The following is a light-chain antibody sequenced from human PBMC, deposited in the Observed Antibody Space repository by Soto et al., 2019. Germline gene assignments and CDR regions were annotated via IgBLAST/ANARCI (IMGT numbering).Light chain of an antibody. J-gene: IGKJ4*01. CDR1: QSIDTY. Sequence: IVLPQSPATLSLSPGEIATLSCRASQSIDTYLAWYQQKPGQAPRLLIYEASNRATGIPARFSGSGSETDFPLTISRLEPEDFAVYDCQHCSNWVAFGGGTKVDIK. CDR2: EAS. CDR3: QHCSNWVA. V-gene: IGKV3-11*01.